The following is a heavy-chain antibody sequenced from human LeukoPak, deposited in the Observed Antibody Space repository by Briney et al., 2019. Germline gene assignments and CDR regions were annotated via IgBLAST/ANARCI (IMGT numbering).Heavy chain of an antibody. CDR3: TRDGRGWFEY. V-gene: IGHV3-48*03. Sequence: GGSLRLSCAASGFTFSDYEMNRVRQAPGKGLEWVSYISSSGGTIYYADSVQGRFTISRDNAKNSLYLQMNSLRAEDTALYYCTRDGRGWFEYWGQGTLVTVSS. D-gene: IGHD6-19*01. J-gene: IGHJ4*02. CDR1: GFTFSDYE. CDR2: ISSSGGTI.